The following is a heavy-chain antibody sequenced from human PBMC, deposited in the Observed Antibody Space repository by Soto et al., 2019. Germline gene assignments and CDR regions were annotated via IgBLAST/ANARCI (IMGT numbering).Heavy chain of an antibody. CDR2: LSNTGRRT. J-gene: IGHJ4*02. CDR3: ATEMGATQGPFDN. V-gene: IGHV3-23*01. Sequence: GGSLRLSCVVSVFPFGANAMSWVRQAPGKGLEGVSGLSNTGRRTSYADSVKGRFNISRDNSENTVYLQMNSLRVEDTAVYYCATEMGATQGPFDNWGQGTLVTVSS. CDR1: VFPFGANA. D-gene: IGHD1-26*01.